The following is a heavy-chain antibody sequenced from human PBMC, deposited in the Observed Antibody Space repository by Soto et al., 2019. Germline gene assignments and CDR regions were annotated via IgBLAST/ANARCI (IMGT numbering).Heavy chain of an antibody. CDR3: ARVIRAVAGTSWYFDL. V-gene: IGHV3-30-3*01. J-gene: IGHJ2*01. Sequence: QVQLVESGGGVVQPGRSLRLSCAASGFTFSSYAMHWVRQAPGKGLEWVTVISYDGSNKYYADSVKGRFTISRDNSKNTLYLQMNSLRAEDTAVYYCARVIRAVAGTSWYFDLWGRGTLVTVSS. D-gene: IGHD6-19*01. CDR1: GFTFSSYA. CDR2: ISYDGSNK.